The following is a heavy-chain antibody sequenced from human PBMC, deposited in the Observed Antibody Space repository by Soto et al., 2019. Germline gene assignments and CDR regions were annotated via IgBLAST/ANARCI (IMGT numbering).Heavy chain of an antibody. J-gene: IGHJ6*02. CDR2: INPNSGGT. D-gene: IGHD5-12*01. Sequence: ASVKVSCKASGYTFTGYYMHWVRQAPGQGLEWMGWINPNSGGTNYAQKFQGRVTMTRDTSISTAYMELSRLRSDDTAVYYRASRYSGYESYYGMDVWGQGTTVTVSS. CDR1: GYTFTGYY. V-gene: IGHV1-2*02. CDR3: ASRYSGYESYYGMDV.